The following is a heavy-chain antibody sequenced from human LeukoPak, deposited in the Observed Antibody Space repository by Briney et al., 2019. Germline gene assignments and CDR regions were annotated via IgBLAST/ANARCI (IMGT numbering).Heavy chain of an antibody. CDR2: INHSGST. Sequence: SETLSLTCAVYGGSFIGYYWSWIRQPPGKGLEWIGEINHSGSTNYNPSLKSRVTISVDTSKKQFSLKLSSVTAADTAVYYCARGRYVVVTFYNWFDPWGQGTLVTVSS. D-gene: IGHD2-21*02. J-gene: IGHJ5*02. CDR3: ARGRYVVVTFYNWFDP. CDR1: GGSFIGYY. V-gene: IGHV4-34*01.